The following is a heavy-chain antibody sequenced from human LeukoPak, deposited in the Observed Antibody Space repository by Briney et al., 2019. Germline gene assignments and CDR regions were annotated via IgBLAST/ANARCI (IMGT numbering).Heavy chain of an antibody. CDR3: AKAGPIVATPYYYYMDV. CDR1: GFTFSSYA. D-gene: IGHD5-12*01. CDR2: ISGSGGST. J-gene: IGHJ6*03. Sequence: GGSLRLSCAASGFTFSSYAMSWVRQAPGKGLEWVSAISGSGGSTYYADSVKGRFTISRDNSKNTLYLQMNSLRAEDTAVYYCAKAGPIVATPYYYYMDVWGKGTTVTVSS. V-gene: IGHV3-23*01.